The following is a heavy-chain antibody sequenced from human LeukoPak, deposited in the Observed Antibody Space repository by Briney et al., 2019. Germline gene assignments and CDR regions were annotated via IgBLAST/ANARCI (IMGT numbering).Heavy chain of an antibody. D-gene: IGHD1-26*01. CDR1: GFTFSSYA. J-gene: IGHJ4*02. Sequence: PGGSLRLSCAASGFTFSSYAMSWVRQAPGKGLEWVSGISGSGGNTYYADSVKGRFSISRDNSKNTLYLQMNSLRAEDTALYYCARGGTSGSLIYWGQGTLVTVSS. CDR2: ISGSGGNT. CDR3: ARGGTSGSLIY. V-gene: IGHV3-23*01.